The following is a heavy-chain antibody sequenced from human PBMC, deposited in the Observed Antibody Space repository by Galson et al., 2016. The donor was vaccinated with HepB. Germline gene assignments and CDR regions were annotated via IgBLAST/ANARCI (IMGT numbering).Heavy chain of an antibody. V-gene: IGHV1-24*01. CDR3: TTGMGPGAFDI. CDR2: FVLEHGET. CDR1: GYFLSKIS. J-gene: IGHJ3*02. Sequence: SVKVSCKVSGYFLSKISMHWVRQAPGKGLEWMGGFVLEHGETKYAQKFQGRVTMIEDISTDTAYMDPSSLRFDDTAVYYCTTGMGPGAFDIWGQGTMITVSS. D-gene: IGHD1-14*01.